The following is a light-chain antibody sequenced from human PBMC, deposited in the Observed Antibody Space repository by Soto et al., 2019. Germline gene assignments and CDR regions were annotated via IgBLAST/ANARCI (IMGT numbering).Light chain of an antibody. CDR2: GAS. CDR1: QSVSSN. CDR3: QQYNNWPPTWT. Sequence: EIVMTQSPATLSVSPGERATLSCRASQSVSSNLAWYQQKPGQAPRLLIYGASTRATGIPARFSGSASGTEFTLTISSLQSEDFAVYYCQQYNNWPPTWTFGQGTKVEIK. V-gene: IGKV3-15*01. J-gene: IGKJ1*01.